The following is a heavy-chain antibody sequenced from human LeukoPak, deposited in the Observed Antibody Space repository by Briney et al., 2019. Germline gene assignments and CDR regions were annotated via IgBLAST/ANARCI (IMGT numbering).Heavy chain of an antibody. CDR3: AKDQIVVPAANLDY. V-gene: IGHV3-23*01. J-gene: IGHJ4*02. CDR2: ISGSGGST. D-gene: IGHD2-2*01. CDR1: GFTFSSYA. Sequence: GSLRLSCAASGFTFSSYAMSWVRQAPGKGLEWVSAISGSGGSTYYADSVKGRFTISRDNSKNTLYLQMNSLRAEDTAVYYYAKDQIVVPAANLDYWGQGTLVTVSS.